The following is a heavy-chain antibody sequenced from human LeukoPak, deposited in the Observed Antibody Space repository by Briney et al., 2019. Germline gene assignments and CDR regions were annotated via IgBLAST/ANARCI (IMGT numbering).Heavy chain of an antibody. V-gene: IGHV1-46*01. CDR3: ARVPGTSGYYYGMDV. CDR1: GYTFTSYY. J-gene: IGHJ6*02. D-gene: IGHD1-1*01. CDR2: INPSGGST. Sequence: ASVKVSCKASGYTFTSYYMHWVRQAPGQGLEWMGIINPSGGSTSYAQKFQGRVTMTRDTSTSTVYMELSSLRSEDTAVYYCARVPGTSGYYYGMDVWGQGTTVTVSS.